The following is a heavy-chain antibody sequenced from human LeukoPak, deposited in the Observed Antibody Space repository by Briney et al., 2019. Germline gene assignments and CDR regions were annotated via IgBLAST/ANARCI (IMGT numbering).Heavy chain of an antibody. V-gene: IGHV3-15*01. J-gene: IGHJ4*02. CDR3: TTDRAMVKGFDY. CDR1: GFTFSNAW. CDR2: IKRKTDGCTT. D-gene: IGHD5-18*01. Sequence: GGSLRLSCAASGFTFSNAWMSWVRQAPGKGVEWVGRIKRKTDGCTTDYAGAVKSRWTITRKDTKKRQYLQMNSLTTEDTAVYYCTTDRAMVKGFDYWGQGTLVTVSS.